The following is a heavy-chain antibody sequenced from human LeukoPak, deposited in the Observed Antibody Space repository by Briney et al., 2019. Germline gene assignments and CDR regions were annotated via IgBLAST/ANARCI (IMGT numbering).Heavy chain of an antibody. V-gene: IGHV5-10-1*01. D-gene: IGHD2-8*01. J-gene: IGHJ4*02. CDR1: GYSSSAYW. CDR2: IDPSDSHI. CDR3: ASVYAGDFDY. Sequence: GESLRISCQGSGYSSSAYWITWVRQMPGKGLEWMGRIDPSDSHINYSASFQGHVTISVDKSISTAYLQWGSLKASDTAMYYCASVYAGDFDYWGQGTLVTVSS.